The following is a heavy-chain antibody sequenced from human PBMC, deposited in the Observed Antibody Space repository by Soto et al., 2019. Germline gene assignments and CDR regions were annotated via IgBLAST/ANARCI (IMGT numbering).Heavy chain of an antibody. Sequence: EVQLVESGGGLVQPGGSLRLSCAASGFTVSNNYMNWFRLAPGKGLEWVSLIYSGGGTYYADSVKGRFTISRDNSKNTLYLQMNSLRGEDTAVYYCARNGWGMATVGMWGPGTLVTVSS. CDR1: GFTVSNNY. V-gene: IGHV3-53*01. CDR3: ARNGWGMATVGM. J-gene: IGHJ4*02. D-gene: IGHD4-4*01. CDR2: IYSGGGT.